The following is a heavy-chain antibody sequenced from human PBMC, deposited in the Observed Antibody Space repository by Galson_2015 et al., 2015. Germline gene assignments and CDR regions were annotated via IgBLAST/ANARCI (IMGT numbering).Heavy chain of an antibody. J-gene: IGHJ3*02. CDR3: ARDYYDSSGYYGGDAFDI. V-gene: IGHV1-18*01. CDR2: ISAYNGNT. CDR1: GYTFTSYG. D-gene: IGHD3-22*01. Sequence: SVKVSCKASGYTFTSYGISWVRQAPGQGLEWMGWISAYNGNTNYAQKLQGRVTMTTDTSTSTAYMELRSLRSDDTAVYYCARDYYDSSGYYGGDAFDIWGQGTMVTVSS.